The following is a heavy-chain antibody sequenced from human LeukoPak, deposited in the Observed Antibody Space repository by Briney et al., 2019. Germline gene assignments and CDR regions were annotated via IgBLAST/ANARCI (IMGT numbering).Heavy chain of an antibody. CDR2: FVPEVGET. D-gene: IGHD3-10*01. CDR3: ATAGHYGSGSPTLDY. CDR1: GYTFTELS. V-gene: IGHV1-24*01. J-gene: IGHJ4*02. Sequence: ASVKASCKVSGYTFTELSMNWVRQAPGKGLEWMGGFVPEVGETIYAQKFQGRVTMTADTSTDTAYMELSSLRSEDTAVYYCATAGHYGSGSPTLDYWGQGTLVTVSS.